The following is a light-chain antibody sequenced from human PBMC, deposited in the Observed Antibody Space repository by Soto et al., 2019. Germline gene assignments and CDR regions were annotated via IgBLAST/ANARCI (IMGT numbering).Light chain of an antibody. CDR2: AAS. J-gene: IGKJ1*01. CDR1: QGISSY. V-gene: IGKV1-27*01. Sequence: IQLTQSPSSLSASVGDRVTITCRASQGISSYLAWYQQKPGKVPKVLIYAASTLQSGVPSRFSGSGSGTDFTLTISSLQPEDVATYYCQKYFSAPWTFGQGTKVDNK. CDR3: QKYFSAPWT.